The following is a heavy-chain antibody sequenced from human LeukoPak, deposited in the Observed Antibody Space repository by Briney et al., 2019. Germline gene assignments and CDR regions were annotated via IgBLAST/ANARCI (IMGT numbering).Heavy chain of an antibody. Sequence: GGSLRLSCAASGFTFNTYAMDWVRQAPGRGLEWVSGISGSGDTTYYADSVKDRFTISRDNSKNKLYLQMNSLRAEDTAVYFCAKDYYESTVILGGYFDYWGQGVLVTVSS. V-gene: IGHV3-23*01. CDR3: AKDYYESTVILGGYFDY. CDR1: GFTFNTYA. J-gene: IGHJ4*02. D-gene: IGHD3-22*01. CDR2: ISGSGDTT.